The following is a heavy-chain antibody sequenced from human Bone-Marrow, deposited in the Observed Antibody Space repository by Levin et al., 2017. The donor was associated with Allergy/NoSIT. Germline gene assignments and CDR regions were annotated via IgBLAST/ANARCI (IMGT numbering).Heavy chain of an antibody. Sequence: GGSLRLSCAASGFIFSDYAMHWVRQAPGKGLEWVAVISYEGSKRYFADSVKGRFTISRDNSKNTVDLQMNSLRAEDTAMYYCTRGLSAAWYSGNGDWGQGALVTVSS. CDR1: GFIFSDYA. CDR3: TRGLSAAWYSGNGD. J-gene: IGHJ4*02. CDR2: ISYEGSKR. V-gene: IGHV3-30-3*01. D-gene: IGHD6-13*01.